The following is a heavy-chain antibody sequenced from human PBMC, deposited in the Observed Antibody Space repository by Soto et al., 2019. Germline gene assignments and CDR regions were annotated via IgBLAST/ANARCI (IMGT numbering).Heavy chain of an antibody. CDR1: GVSFRSYW. CDR2: INSDGSST. CDR3: ARAPFDSSGH. J-gene: IGHJ4*02. D-gene: IGHD3-22*01. Sequence: GGCVRLSVSAAGVSFRSYWMHGVRQTQGKGLVWVSRINSDGSSTNHEDSVKGRLTISRDTAQNTLYVQMNSLRAEDTAVYYCARAPFDSSGHWGQGT. V-gene: IGHV3-74*01.